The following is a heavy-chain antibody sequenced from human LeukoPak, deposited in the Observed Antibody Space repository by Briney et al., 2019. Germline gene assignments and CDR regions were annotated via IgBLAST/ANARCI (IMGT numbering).Heavy chain of an antibody. Sequence: GGSLRLSCAASGFTFSSYSMNWVRQAPGKGLEWVSSISSSSYIYYADSVKGRFTISRDNAKNSLYLQMNSLRAEDTAVYYCARVVPAVTNRFDPWGQGTLVTVS. V-gene: IGHV3-21*04. CDR3: ARVVPAVTNRFDP. J-gene: IGHJ5*02. D-gene: IGHD2-2*01. CDR2: ISSSSYI. CDR1: GFTFSSYS.